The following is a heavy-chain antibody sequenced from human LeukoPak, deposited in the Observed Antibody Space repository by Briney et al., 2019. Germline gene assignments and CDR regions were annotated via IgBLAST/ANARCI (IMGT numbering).Heavy chain of an antibody. V-gene: IGHV3-11*04. CDR2: ISGDGTTI. J-gene: IGHJ4*02. CDR1: GFTFSDFY. Sequence: GGSLRLSCTASGFTFSDFYMSWVRQAPGKGLEWLSYISGDGTTIHYADSVRGRFTVSRDNAKNSLFLQMNSLRAEDTAIYYCTREDYYYAAGYWGQGTLVTVSS. CDR3: TREDYYYAAGY. D-gene: IGHD3-10*01.